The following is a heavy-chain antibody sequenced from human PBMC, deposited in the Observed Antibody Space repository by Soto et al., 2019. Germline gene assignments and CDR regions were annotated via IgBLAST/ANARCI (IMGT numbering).Heavy chain of an antibody. CDR3: ARDGGGYSGYAFSHHYGMDV. J-gene: IGHJ6*02. CDR2: IIPIFGTA. V-gene: IGHV1-69*12. CDR1: GGIFSSYA. Sequence: QVQLVQSGAEVKKPGSSVKVSCKASGGIFSSYAISWVRQAPGQGLEWMGGIIPIFGTANYAQKFQGRVTITADESTSTAYMELSSRRSEDTAVYYCARDGGGYSGYAFSHHYGMDVWGQGTTVTVSS. D-gene: IGHD5-12*01.